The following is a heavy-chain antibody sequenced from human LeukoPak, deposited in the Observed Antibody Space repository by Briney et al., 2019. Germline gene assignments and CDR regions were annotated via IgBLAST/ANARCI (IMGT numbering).Heavy chain of an antibody. Sequence: GGSLRLSCAGPGFTFSNYWMAWVRQAPGKGLEWVANIKQEGSETYYVDSVKGRFTISRDNAENSLYLQTNSLRAEDTAVYYCVRGMHVWGKGTTVTVSS. CDR1: GFTFSNYW. V-gene: IGHV3-7*01. J-gene: IGHJ6*04. CDR2: IKQEGSET. CDR3: VRGMHV.